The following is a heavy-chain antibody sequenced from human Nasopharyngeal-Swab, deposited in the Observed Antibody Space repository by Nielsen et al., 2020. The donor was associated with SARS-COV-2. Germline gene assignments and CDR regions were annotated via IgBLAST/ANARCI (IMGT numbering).Heavy chain of an antibody. CDR2: IKQGGGER. CDR1: GFNFSSYS. CDR3: AREANDDNNYRRGTEWFDP. Sequence: GGSLRLSCAVSGFNFSSYSMSWVRQAPGKGLEWLATIKQGGGERYYVDSVKGRLTISSDNAKNSVYLQINSLRAEDTAVYYCAREANDDNNYRRGTEWFDPWGQGTLVTVSS. J-gene: IGHJ5*02. D-gene: IGHD1-1*01. V-gene: IGHV3-7*01.